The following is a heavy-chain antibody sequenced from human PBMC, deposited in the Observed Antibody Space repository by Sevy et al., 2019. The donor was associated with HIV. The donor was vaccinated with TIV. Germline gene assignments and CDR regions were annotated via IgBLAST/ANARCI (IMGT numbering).Heavy chain of an antibody. CDR1: GASFSGFF. CDR2: VDHSGVA. V-gene: IGHV4-34*01. Sequence: SETLSLTCAVYGASFSGFFWSWIRQSPGKGLEWIGEVDHSGVANYNPSLEGRVTLAVDVSKNQVSLNVTSVTATDAAIYFCARGRVATKCFDYWGRGSLVTVSS. CDR3: ARGRVATKCFDY. J-gene: IGHJ4*02. D-gene: IGHD2-21*01.